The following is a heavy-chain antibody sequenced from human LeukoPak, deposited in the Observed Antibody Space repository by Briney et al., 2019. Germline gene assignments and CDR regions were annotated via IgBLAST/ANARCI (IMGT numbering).Heavy chain of an antibody. V-gene: IGHV4-59*01. Sequence: SETLSLTCTVSGGSISSYYWSWIRQPPGKGLEWIGYIYYSGSTNYNPSLKSRVTISVDTSKNQFSLKLSSVTAADTAVYYCARDPSVTIFGVVNPYYFDYWGQGTLVTVSS. J-gene: IGHJ4*02. CDR3: ARDPSVTIFGVVNPYYFDY. CDR1: GGSISSYY. CDR2: IYYSGST. D-gene: IGHD3-3*01.